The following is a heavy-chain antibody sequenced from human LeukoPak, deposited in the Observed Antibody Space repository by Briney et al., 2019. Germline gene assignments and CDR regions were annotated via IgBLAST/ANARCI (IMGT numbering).Heavy chain of an antibody. CDR3: ARRVAYGSGSYDFDY. CDR2: IYTSGNT. D-gene: IGHD3-10*01. Sequence: SETLSLTCTVSGGSISSGGYYWGCIRQSPGKGLECIGRIYTSGNTNYNPSLKSRVTISVDTSKHQFSLKLSSVTAADTAVYYCARRVAYGSGSYDFDYWGQGTLVTVSS. CDR1: GGSISSGGYY. J-gene: IGHJ4*02. V-gene: IGHV4-61*02.